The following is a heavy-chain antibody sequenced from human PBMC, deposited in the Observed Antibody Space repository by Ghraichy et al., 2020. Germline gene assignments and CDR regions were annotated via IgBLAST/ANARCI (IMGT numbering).Heavy chain of an antibody. J-gene: IGHJ6*02. D-gene: IGHD3-16*01. CDR2: IIPIFGTA. Sequence: SVKVSCKASGGTVSSYAISWVRQAPGQGLEWMGGIIPIFGTANYAQKFQGRVTITADESTSTAYMELSSLRSEDTAVYYCARTHSVGGDYYYGMDVWGQGTTVTVS. CDR3: ARTHSVGGDYYYGMDV. CDR1: GGTVSSYA. V-gene: IGHV1-69*13.